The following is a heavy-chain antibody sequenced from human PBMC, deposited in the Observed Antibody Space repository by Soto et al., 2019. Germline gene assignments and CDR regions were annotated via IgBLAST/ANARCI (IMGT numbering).Heavy chain of an antibody. CDR3: ARAIAPSTANDGYSYGYYYYYGMDV. Sequence: ASVKVSCKASGGTFSSYTISWVRQAPGQGLEWMGRIIPILGIANYAQKFQGRVTITADKSTSTAYMELSSLRSEDTAVYYCARAIAPSTANDGYSYGYYYYYGMDVWGQGTTVTVSS. V-gene: IGHV1-69*02. D-gene: IGHD5-18*01. CDR1: GGTFSSYT. J-gene: IGHJ6*02. CDR2: IIPILGIA.